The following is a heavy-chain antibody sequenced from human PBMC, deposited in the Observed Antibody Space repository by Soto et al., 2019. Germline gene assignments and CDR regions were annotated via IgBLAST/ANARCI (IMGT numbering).Heavy chain of an antibody. D-gene: IGHD1-26*01. CDR2: ITGGCGSP. Sequence: EVQLLESGGGLVQHGGSLRLSCGASVFTFSSYVMNWVRQATGKGLEWVSAITGGCGSPDYADSLKGRFTTSRDNSKNPLCLQMTSLRAAATAVYYCAKPRSGSAYVAFDSWGQGTMVTVAS. V-gene: IGHV3-23*01. CDR3: AKPRSGSAYVAFDS. CDR1: VFTFSSYV. J-gene: IGHJ3*02.